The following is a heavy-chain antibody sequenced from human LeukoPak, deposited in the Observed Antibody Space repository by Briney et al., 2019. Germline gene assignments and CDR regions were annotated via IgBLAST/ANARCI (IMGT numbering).Heavy chain of an antibody. Sequence: GGSLRLSCAASGFTFSDYYMSWIRQALGKGLEWVSYISSSGSNTYYADSVKGRFTISRDNSKNTLYLQMNSLRAEDTAVYYCARERGLYCGGDCYAFDYWGQGTLVTVSS. V-gene: IGHV3-11*04. CDR1: GFTFSDYY. CDR2: ISSSGSNT. CDR3: ARERGLYCGGDCYAFDY. D-gene: IGHD2-21*02. J-gene: IGHJ4*02.